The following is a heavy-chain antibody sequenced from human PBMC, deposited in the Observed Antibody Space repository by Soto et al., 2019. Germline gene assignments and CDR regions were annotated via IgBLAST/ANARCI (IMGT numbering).Heavy chain of an antibody. CDR2: IYHSGST. CDR3: AMTTPAEYFQH. Sequence: TLSLTCAVSGGSISSGGYSWSWIRQPPGKGLEWIGYIYHSGSTYYNPSLKSRVTISVDRSKNQFSLKLSSVTAADTAVYYCAMTTPAEYFQHWGQGTLVTVSS. V-gene: IGHV4-30-2*01. D-gene: IGHD4-17*01. J-gene: IGHJ1*01. CDR1: GGSISSGGYS.